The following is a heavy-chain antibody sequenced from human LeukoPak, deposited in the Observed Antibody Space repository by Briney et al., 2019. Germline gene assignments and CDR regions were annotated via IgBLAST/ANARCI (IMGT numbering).Heavy chain of an antibody. CDR2: SSPYNGNT. J-gene: IGHJ6*03. D-gene: IGHD3-3*01. CDR1: GYTFSSYG. Sequence: GASVKVSCKTSGYTFSSYGLTWMRQAPGQGPEWLGWSSPYNGNTNYAQKFQGRVTMTTDTSTNTAYMELRSLRSDDTAVYYCARASYYDFRSGYYNYYYYMDVWGKGTTVTVSS. V-gene: IGHV1-18*01. CDR3: ARASYYDFRSGYYNYYYYMDV.